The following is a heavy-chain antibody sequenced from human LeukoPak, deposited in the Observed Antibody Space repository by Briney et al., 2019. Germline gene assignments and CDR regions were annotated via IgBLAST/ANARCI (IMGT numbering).Heavy chain of an antibody. J-gene: IGHJ4*02. CDR3: ARGGSLTYYYDSSGYYNDY. CDR1: GYTFTGYY. Sequence: ASVKVSCKASGYTFTGYYMHWVRQAPGQGLEWMGWINPNSGGTNYAQKFQGRVTMTRDTSISTAYMELCGLRSDDTAVYYCARGGSLTYYYDSSGYYNDYWGQGTLVTVSS. CDR2: INPNSGGT. V-gene: IGHV1-2*02. D-gene: IGHD3-22*01.